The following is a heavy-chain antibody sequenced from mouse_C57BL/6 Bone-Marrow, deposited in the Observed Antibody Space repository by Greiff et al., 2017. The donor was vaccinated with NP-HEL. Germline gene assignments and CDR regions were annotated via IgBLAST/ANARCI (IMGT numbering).Heavy chain of an antibody. V-gene: IGHV2-5*01. J-gene: IGHJ4*01. CDR2: IWRGGST. Sequence: VQLQQSGPGLVQPSQSLSITCTVSGFSLTSYGVHWVRQSPGKGLEWLGVIWRGGSTDYNAAFMSRLSITKDNSKSQVFFKMNSLQADDTAIYYCASIYYGYDGYYAMDYRGQGTSVTVSS. CDR3: ASIYYGYDGYYAMDY. CDR1: GFSLTSYG. D-gene: IGHD2-2*01.